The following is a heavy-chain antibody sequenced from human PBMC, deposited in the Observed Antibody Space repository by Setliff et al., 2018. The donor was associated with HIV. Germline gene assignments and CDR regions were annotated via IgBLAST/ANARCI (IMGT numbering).Heavy chain of an antibody. CDR2: MYYTESP. Sequence: SETLSLTCRVSGGYVSDSSYYWGWIRQAPGKGLEWIGSMYYTESPYYNPSLINRVTISIDTSKNQFSLSLRSVTAADSAVYYCARQGFVPLGVHQFDSWGQGTLVTVSS. J-gene: IGHJ4*02. V-gene: IGHV4-39*01. CDR1: GGYVSDSSYY. CDR3: ARQGFVPLGVHQFDS. D-gene: IGHD3-16*01.